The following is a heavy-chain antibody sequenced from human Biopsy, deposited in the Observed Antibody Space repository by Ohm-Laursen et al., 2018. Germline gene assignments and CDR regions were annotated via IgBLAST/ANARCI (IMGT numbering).Heavy chain of an antibody. CDR2: INPKSGDT. J-gene: IGHJ2*01. Sequence: GASVKVSCKASGYPFITYGISWLRQAPGQGLEWMGWINPKSGDTDYPQNFQGRVSMTRDTSISTAYMDLSRLRSDDTAVYYCARGRRHCSGTCSRWYFDLWGRGTLVTVSS. D-gene: IGHD2-2*01. CDR3: ARGRRHCSGTCSRWYFDL. CDR1: GYPFITYG. V-gene: IGHV1-2*02.